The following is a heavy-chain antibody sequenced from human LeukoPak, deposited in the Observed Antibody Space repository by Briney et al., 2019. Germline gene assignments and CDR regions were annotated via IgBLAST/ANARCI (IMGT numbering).Heavy chain of an antibody. V-gene: IGHV3-7*03. D-gene: IGHD3-16*01. Sequence: GTSLRLSCAASGFTFSSYAMHWVRQAPGKGLEWVASINHNGNVNHYVDSVKGRFTISRDNAKNSLYLQMSNLRAEDTAVYFCARGGGLDVWGQGATVTVSS. J-gene: IGHJ6*02. CDR2: INHNGNVN. CDR1: GFTFSSYA. CDR3: ARGGGLDV.